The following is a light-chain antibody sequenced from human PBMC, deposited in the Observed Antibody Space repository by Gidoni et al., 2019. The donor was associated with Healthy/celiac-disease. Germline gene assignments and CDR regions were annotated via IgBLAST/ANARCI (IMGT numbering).Light chain of an antibody. J-gene: IGKJ5*01. V-gene: IGKV1D-12*01. CDR1: QGISSC. Sequence: DIQMTQSPSSVSASVGDRVTITCRSSQGISSCLAWYQQKPGKAPKLLIYAASSLQSGVPSRFSGSGFGTDFTLTISSLHPEDFATYYCQQANSFPITFGQGTRLEIQ. CDR3: QQANSFPIT. CDR2: AAS.